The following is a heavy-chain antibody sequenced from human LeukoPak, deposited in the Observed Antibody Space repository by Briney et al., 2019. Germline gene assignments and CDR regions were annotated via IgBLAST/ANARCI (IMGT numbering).Heavy chain of an antibody. V-gene: IGHV4-39*01. CDR1: GGSISRSSYY. CDR2: IYYSGST. CDR3: ASVPYSSGWYCYFDY. Sequence: SETLSLTCTVSGGSISRSSYYWGWIRQPPGKGLEWIGSIYYSGSTYYNPSLKSRVTISVDTSKNQFSLKLSSVTAADTAVYYCASVPYSSGWYCYFDYWGQGTLVTASS. J-gene: IGHJ4*02. D-gene: IGHD6-19*01.